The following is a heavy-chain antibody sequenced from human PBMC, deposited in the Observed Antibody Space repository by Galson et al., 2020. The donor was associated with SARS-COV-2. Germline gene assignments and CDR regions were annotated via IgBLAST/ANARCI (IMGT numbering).Heavy chain of an antibody. CDR2: IHYSGST. CDR3: ARLVQERLTTFDY. CDR1: GGSVSSSIYY. J-gene: IGHJ4*02. V-gene: IGHV4-39*01. Sequence: SETLSLTCTVSGGSVSSSIYYWGWIRQPPGKGLEWIGSIHYSGSTQYNPSLNRRVTISVDTTKNQFSLKLPSVTAADTAVYYCARLVQERLTTFDYWGQGFLVTVSS. D-gene: IGHD1-26*01.